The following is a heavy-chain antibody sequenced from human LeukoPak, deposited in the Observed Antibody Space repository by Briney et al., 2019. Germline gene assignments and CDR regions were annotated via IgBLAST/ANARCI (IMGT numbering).Heavy chain of an antibody. CDR3: AKDPYVDTAMVSPFDY. D-gene: IGHD5-18*01. CDR1: GFTFRNHA. CDR2: ISGSGGTT. J-gene: IGHJ4*02. Sequence: GGSLRLSCAASGFTFRNHAMNWVRQAPGKGLEWVSVISGSGGTTYYADSVKGRFTISRDNSQNTLYLQMNSLRAEDTAVYYCAKDPYVDTAMVSPFDYWGQGTLVTVSS. V-gene: IGHV3-23*01.